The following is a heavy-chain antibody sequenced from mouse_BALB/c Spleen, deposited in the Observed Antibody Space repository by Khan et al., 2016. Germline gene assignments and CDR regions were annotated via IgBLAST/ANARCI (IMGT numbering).Heavy chain of an antibody. CDR1: GYAFSSYW. CDR2: IYPGDGDT. Sequence: QVQLQQPGAELVRPGSSVKISCKASGYAFSSYWMNWVKQRPGQGLEWIGQIYPGDGDTNYNGKFKGKATLTADKSSSTAYMQLSSLTSEDSAVYFCAIRDYYGSSYFDYWGQGTTLTVSS. D-gene: IGHD1-1*01. J-gene: IGHJ2*01. CDR3: AIRDYYGSSYFDY. V-gene: IGHV1-80*01.